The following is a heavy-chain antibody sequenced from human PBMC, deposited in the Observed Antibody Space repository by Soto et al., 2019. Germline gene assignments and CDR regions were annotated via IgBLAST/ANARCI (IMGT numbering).Heavy chain of an antibody. D-gene: IGHD3-16*01. CDR1: GGAINNRDYY. V-gene: IGHV4-31*03. CDR3: SRERPGFKSFGSGMAV. CDR2: IFYSGST. Sequence: PSETLSLTCSVSGGAINNRDYYWSWIRQHPGKGLESIGNIFYSGSTDYNPSLKGRLTISIDTSKNEFSLKLTSVTAADTAVYYCSRERPGFKSFGSGMAVWGQGTTVTVAS. J-gene: IGHJ6*01.